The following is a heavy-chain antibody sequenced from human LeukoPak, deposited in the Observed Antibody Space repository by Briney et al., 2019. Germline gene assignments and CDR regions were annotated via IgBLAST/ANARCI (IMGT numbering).Heavy chain of an antibody. V-gene: IGHV3-73*01. Sequence: GGSLRLSCAASGFTFSSYEMNWVRQASGKGLEWVGRIRSKANSYATAHAASVKGRFTISRDDSKNTAYLQMNSLKTEDTAVYYCTRHQPKMVRGVMDYYYYYMDVWGKGTTVTVSS. D-gene: IGHD3-10*01. CDR1: GFTFSSYE. J-gene: IGHJ6*03. CDR2: IRSKANSYAT. CDR3: TRHQPKMVRGVMDYYYYYMDV.